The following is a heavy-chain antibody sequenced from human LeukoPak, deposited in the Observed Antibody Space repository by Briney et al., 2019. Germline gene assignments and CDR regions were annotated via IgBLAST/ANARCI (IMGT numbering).Heavy chain of an antibody. CDR1: GGSFSGYY. CDR3: AASGSGSFSSLRY. J-gene: IGHJ4*02. CDR2: INHSGST. Sequence: SETLSLTCAVYGGSFSGYYWSWIRQPPGKGLEWIGEINHSGSTNYNPSLKSRVTISVDTSKNQFSLKLSSVTAADTAVYYCAASGSGSFSSLRYWGQGTLVTVSS. V-gene: IGHV4-34*01. D-gene: IGHD3-10*01.